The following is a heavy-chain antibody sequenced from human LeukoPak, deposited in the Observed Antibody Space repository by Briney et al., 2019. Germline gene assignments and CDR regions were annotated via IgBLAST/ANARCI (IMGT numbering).Heavy chain of an antibody. Sequence: GGSLRLSCAASGFTFDDYAMHWVRQAPGKGLEWVSGISWNSGSIGYADTVKGRFIISRDNAKNSLYLQMNSLRAEDTALYYCAKDRRELRSYFDYWGQGTLVTVSS. CDR3: AKDRRELRSYFDY. CDR1: GFTFDDYA. J-gene: IGHJ4*02. D-gene: IGHD1-26*01. CDR2: ISWNSGSI. V-gene: IGHV3-9*01.